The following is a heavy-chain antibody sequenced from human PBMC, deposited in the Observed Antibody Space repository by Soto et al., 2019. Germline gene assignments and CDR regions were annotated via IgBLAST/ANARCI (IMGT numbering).Heavy chain of an antibody. CDR3: AKGGRDYYDSSGYYTFDY. Sequence: EVQLLESGGGLVQPGGSRRLYCAASGLTFSSYAMSWVRQAPGKGLEWVSAISGSGGSTYNADPVKGRFTISRDNSKNTLYLQMNSLRAEDTAVYYCAKGGRDYYDSSGYYTFDYWGQGTLVTVSS. D-gene: IGHD3-22*01. CDR2: ISGSGGST. V-gene: IGHV3-23*01. J-gene: IGHJ4*02. CDR1: GLTFSSYA.